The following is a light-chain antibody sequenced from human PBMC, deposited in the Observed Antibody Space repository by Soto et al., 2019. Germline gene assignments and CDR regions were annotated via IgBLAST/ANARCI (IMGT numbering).Light chain of an antibody. CDR2: EVS. J-gene: IGLJ3*02. V-gene: IGLV2-8*01. CDR3: QSYDSSLSAWV. Sequence: QSALTQPPSASGSPGQSVTISCTGTSSDVGAYNYVSWYQQHPGKAPKFIIYEVSKRPSGVPDRFSGSKSGTSASLAITGLQAEDEADYYCQSYDSSLSAWVFGGGTKVTVL. CDR1: SSDVGAYNY.